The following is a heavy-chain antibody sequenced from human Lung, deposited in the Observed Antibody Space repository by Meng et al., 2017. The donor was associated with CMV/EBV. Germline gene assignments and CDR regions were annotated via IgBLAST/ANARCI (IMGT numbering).Heavy chain of an antibody. D-gene: IGHD5-18*01. Sequence: SCAASTFTFNDYWMSWVRQAPGKGLEWVANIKEDGSEKYYVDSVKGRFTISRDNAKNSLYLQMYSLRAEDTAVYYCARARGYGPRYYGMDVWGQGXTVTVSS. CDR1: TFTFNDYW. CDR3: ARARGYGPRYYGMDV. V-gene: IGHV3-7*01. CDR2: IKEDGSEK. J-gene: IGHJ6*02.